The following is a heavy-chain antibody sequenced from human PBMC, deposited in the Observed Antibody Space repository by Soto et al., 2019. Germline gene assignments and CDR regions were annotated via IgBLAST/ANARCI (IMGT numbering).Heavy chain of an antibody. Sequence: QPGGSLRLSCAASGFTFSSYAMHWVRQAPGKGLEWVAVISYDGSNKYYADSVKGRFTISRDNSKNTLYLQMNSLRAEDTAVYYCASSYYDFWSGYYIRGRVDYYYGMDVWGQGTTVTVSS. CDR3: ASSYYDFWSGYYIRGRVDYYYGMDV. V-gene: IGHV3-30-3*01. CDR1: GFTFSSYA. J-gene: IGHJ6*02. CDR2: ISYDGSNK. D-gene: IGHD3-3*01.